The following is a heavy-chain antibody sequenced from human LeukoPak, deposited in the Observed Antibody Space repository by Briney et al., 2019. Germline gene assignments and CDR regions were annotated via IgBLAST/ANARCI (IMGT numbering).Heavy chain of an antibody. CDR3: ASSDGQPPRFDSSYDVFDY. CDR1: GGSISSYY. Sequence: SETLSLTCTVSGGSISSYYWSWIRQPPGKGLEWMGYIYYSGSTNYNPSLKSRVTISVDKSKNHFSLTLTSVTAADTALYYCASSDGQPPRFDSSYDVFDYWGQGTLVTVSS. CDR2: IYYSGST. D-gene: IGHD3-3*01. V-gene: IGHV4-59*12. J-gene: IGHJ4*02.